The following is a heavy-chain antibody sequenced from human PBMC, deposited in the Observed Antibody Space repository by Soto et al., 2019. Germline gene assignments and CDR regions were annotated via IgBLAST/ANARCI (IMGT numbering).Heavy chain of an antibody. CDR2: INPNTGDT. J-gene: IGHJ5*01. CDR1: GYTFTAYY. D-gene: IGHD2-8*01. Sequence: ASVKVSCKASGYTFTAYYIHWVRQAPGQGLEWVALINPNTGDTNSAQRFQGRVTMTRDTSISTAYLELSSLRSDDTAVYYCARSYCSTGVCWGSDSWGQGTLVTVSS. V-gene: IGHV1-2*02. CDR3: ARSYCSTGVCWGSDS.